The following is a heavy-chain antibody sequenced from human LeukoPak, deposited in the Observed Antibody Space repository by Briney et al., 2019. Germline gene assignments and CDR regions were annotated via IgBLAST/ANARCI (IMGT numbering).Heavy chain of an antibody. Sequence: PGGSLSLSCAASGYTVSSNYMSWVRQAPGKGLEGVSVFYSGGCPYYADLVKGRLTISRDNSKNTLYLQMNSLRAEDTAVYYCARPYDSSGYYQNNIDYYYYYGMDVWGQGTTVTVSS. D-gene: IGHD3-22*01. V-gene: IGHV3-66*04. J-gene: IGHJ6*02. CDR2: FYSGGCP. CDR1: GYTVSSNY. CDR3: ARPYDSSGYYQNNIDYYYYYGMDV.